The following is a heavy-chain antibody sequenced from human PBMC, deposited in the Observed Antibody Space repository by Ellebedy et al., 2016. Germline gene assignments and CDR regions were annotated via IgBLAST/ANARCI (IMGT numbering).Heavy chain of an antibody. D-gene: IGHD6-25*01. CDR2: ISGSSATS. J-gene: IGHJ6*02. V-gene: IGHV3-23*01. Sequence: GGSLRLSCAASGFTFSAYAMSWVRQPPGQGLEWVSSISGSSATSYYAEAVKGRFTISRDNSKNTLFLQMNDLRAEDSAIYYCAKGIPLSSAWRIPGSYAMDVWGRGSTVTVSS. CDR3: AKGIPLSSAWRIPGSYAMDV. CDR1: GFTFSAYA.